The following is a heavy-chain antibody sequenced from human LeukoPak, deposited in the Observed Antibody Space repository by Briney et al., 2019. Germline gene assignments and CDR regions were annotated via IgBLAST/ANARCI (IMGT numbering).Heavy chain of an antibody. Sequence: VASVKVSCKASGYTFSGYYMHWVRQAPGQGLEWMGWINSNSGGTNYAQKFQGRVTMTRETSISTAYMGLRRLTSDDTAVYYCASSRFLEWLYVLDYWGQGTLVTVSS. CDR1: GYTFSGYY. CDR2: INSNSGGT. CDR3: ASSRFLEWLYVLDY. J-gene: IGHJ4*02. V-gene: IGHV1-2*02. D-gene: IGHD3-3*01.